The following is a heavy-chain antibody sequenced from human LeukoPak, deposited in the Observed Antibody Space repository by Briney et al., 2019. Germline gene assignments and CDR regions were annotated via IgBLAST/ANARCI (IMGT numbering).Heavy chain of an antibody. CDR1: GGSISSYY. CDR2: IYYSGST. J-gene: IGHJ1*01. CDR3: ARGYYDSSGYYSQH. V-gene: IGHV4-59*01. Sequence: SETLSLTCTVSGGSISSYYWSWIRQPPGKGLEWIGYIYYSGSTNYNPSLKSRVTISVDTSKNQSSLKLSSVTAADTAVYYCARGYYDSSGYYSQHWGQGTLVTVSS. D-gene: IGHD3-22*01.